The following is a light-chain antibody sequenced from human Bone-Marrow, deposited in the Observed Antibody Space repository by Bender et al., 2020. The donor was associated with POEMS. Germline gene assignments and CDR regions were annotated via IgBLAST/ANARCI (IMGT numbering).Light chain of an antibody. CDR3: TSSAGSNNLV. CDR2: EGS. Sequence: QSALTQPPSASGSPGQSVTISCTGTASDVGGSNYVSWYQQHPGKAPKLMIYEGSKRPSGVPDRFSGSKSGNTASLTVSGLQAEDEADYYCTSSAGSNNLVFGGGTKLTVL. CDR1: ASDVGGSNY. J-gene: IGLJ2*01. V-gene: IGLV2-8*01.